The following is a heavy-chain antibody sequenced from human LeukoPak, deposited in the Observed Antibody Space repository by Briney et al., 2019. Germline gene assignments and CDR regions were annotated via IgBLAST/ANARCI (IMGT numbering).Heavy chain of an antibody. J-gene: IGHJ4*02. CDR3: AKDRSSGGSCYSH. CDR2: ISYDGSNK. V-gene: IGHV3-30*18. CDR1: GFTFSSYG. D-gene: IGHD2-15*01. Sequence: GGSLRLSCAASGFTFSSYGMHWVRQAPGKGLEWVAVISYDGSNKYYADSVKGRFTISRDNSKNTLYLQMNSLRAEDTAVYYCAKDRSSGGSCYSHWGQGTLVTVSS.